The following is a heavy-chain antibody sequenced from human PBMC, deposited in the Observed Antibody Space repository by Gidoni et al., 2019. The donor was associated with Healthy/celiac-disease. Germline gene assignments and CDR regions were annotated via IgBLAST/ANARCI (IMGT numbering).Heavy chain of an antibody. D-gene: IGHD3-10*01. CDR3: TTDSGRLGLLWFGEHFDP. CDR2: IKSKTDGGTT. CDR1: GFTFSHAW. V-gene: IGHV3-15*01. J-gene: IGHJ5*02. Sequence: EVQLVESGGGLVKPGGSVRLSCAASGFTFSHAWLSWVRQAPGKGLEWVGRIKSKTDGGTTDYAAPVKGRFTISRDDSKNTLYLQMNSLKTEDTAVYYCTTDSGRLGLLWFGEHFDPWGQGTLVTVSS.